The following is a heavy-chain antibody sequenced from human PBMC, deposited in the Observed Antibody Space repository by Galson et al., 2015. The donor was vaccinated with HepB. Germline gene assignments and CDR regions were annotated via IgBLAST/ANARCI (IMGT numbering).Heavy chain of an antibody. CDR2: ISSTSRYI. V-gene: IGHV3-21*01. CDR3: VREVYSVYDFDAFDL. CDR1: GFTFSDHS. D-gene: IGHD5/OR15-5a*01. Sequence: SLRLSCAASGFTFSDHSMHWVRQGPGKGLEWVSSISSTSRYIYYADSLKGRITISRDNAKNSVYLQMNSLRAEDTAIYFCVREVYSVYDFDAFDLWGQGTMATVSS. J-gene: IGHJ3*01.